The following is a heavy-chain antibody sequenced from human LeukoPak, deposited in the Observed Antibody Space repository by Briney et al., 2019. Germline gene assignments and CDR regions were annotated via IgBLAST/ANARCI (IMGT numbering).Heavy chain of an antibody. Sequence: SVKVSCKASGGTFSSYAISWVRQAPGQGLEWMGRIIPILGIANYAQKFQGRVTITADKSTSTAYMELSSLRSEDTAVYYCARDYGIVGATFDYWGQGTLVTVST. CDR1: GGTFSSYA. J-gene: IGHJ4*02. D-gene: IGHD1-26*01. CDR2: IIPILGIA. CDR3: ARDYGIVGATFDY. V-gene: IGHV1-69*04.